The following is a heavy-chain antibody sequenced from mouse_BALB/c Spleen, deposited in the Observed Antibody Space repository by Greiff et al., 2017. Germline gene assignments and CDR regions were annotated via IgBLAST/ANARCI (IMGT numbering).Heavy chain of an antibody. CDR2: IGSGGST. CDR3: ARSYYGSSYWYFDV. J-gene: IGHJ1*01. CDR1: GFSFTSYG. D-gene: IGHD1-1*01. V-gene: IGHV2-2*02. Sequence: VKLVESGPGLVQPSQSLSITCTVSGFSFTSYGVHWVRQSPGKGLEWLGVIGSGGSTDYNAAFISRLSISKDNSKSQVFFKMNSLQANDTAIYYGARSYYGSSYWYFDVWGAGTTVTVSS.